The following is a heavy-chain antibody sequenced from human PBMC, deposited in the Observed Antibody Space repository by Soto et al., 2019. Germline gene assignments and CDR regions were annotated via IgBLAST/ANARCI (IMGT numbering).Heavy chain of an antibody. J-gene: IGHJ3*02. V-gene: IGHV1-18*01. Sequence: QVQLVQSGAEVKKPGASVKVSCKASGYTFNSYGITWVRQAPGQGLEWLGWFSAYNGNTNDAQNIQGRVTMTTDTSTSTADMELRSRRSDDTAVYYCARDQYEILTGYDSGDAFASWGQGTMVTVSS. CDR1: GYTFNSYG. D-gene: IGHD3-9*01. CDR2: FSAYNGNT. CDR3: ARDQYEILTGYDSGDAFAS.